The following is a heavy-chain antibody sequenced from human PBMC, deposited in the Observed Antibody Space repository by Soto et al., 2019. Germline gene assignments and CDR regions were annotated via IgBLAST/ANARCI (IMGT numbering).Heavy chain of an antibody. CDR2: INPNSGGT. CDR3: ARGFAMVRGVIIQPYYYYGMDV. Sequence: ASVKVSCKASVYTFTGYYMHWVRQAPGQGLEWMGWINPNSGGTNYAQKFQGWVTMTRDTSISTAYMELSRLRSDDTAVYYCARGFAMVRGVIIQPYYYYGMDVWGQGTTVTVSS. D-gene: IGHD3-10*01. J-gene: IGHJ6*02. CDR1: VYTFTGYY. V-gene: IGHV1-2*04.